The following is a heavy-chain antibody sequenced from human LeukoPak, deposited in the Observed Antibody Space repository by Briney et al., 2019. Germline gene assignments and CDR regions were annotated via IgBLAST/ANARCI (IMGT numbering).Heavy chain of an antibody. CDR1: GFAFNTYW. Sequence: GGSLRLSCTASGFAFNTYWMLWVRQAPGKGPVWVSYINGDGSRTNYADSVKGRFTISRDNARNTLYLQMNSLRAEDTAVYYCAELGITMIGGVWGKGTTVTISS. J-gene: IGHJ6*04. D-gene: IGHD3-10*02. V-gene: IGHV3-74*01. CDR2: INGDGSRT. CDR3: AELGITMIGGV.